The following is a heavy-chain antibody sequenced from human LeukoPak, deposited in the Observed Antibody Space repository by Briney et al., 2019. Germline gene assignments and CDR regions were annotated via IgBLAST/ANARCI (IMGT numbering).Heavy chain of an antibody. CDR3: ARECRDLYYYDSSDPLHAFDI. Sequence: SETLSLTCTVSGGSISSHYWSWIRQPPGKGLEWIGYIYYSGSTNYNPSLKSRVTISVDTSKNQSSLKLSSVTAADTAVYYCARECRDLYYYDSSDPLHAFDIWGQGTMVTVSS. V-gene: IGHV4-59*11. D-gene: IGHD3-22*01. J-gene: IGHJ3*02. CDR2: IYYSGST. CDR1: GGSISSHY.